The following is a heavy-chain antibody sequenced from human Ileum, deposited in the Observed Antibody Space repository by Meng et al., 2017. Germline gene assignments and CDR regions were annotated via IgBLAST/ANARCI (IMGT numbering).Heavy chain of an antibody. J-gene: IGHJ4*02. D-gene: IGHD3-10*01. Sequence: QGQLSESGPGLVRPSETLSLPCNVSGGSVSSASYYWSWIRQPPGKGLEWIGLIHYSGSRNYNPSLKSRVTMSVDTSKNQVSLRLTSVTAADTAVYYCARFYGSGTFEVHDYWGQGTLVTVSS. V-gene: IGHV4-61*01. CDR3: ARFYGSGTFEVHDY. CDR1: GGSVSSASYY. CDR2: IHYSGSR.